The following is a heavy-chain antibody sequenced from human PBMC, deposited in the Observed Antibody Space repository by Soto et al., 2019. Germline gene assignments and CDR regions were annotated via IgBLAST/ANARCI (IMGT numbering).Heavy chain of an antibody. D-gene: IGHD6-13*01. CDR2: IDPRDSYT. Sequence: GESLKISCKGSGYSFTSYWLRCVRQMPGKGLERMGMIDPRDSYTNYSPSFQGHVTISADKSISTAYLQWSSLKASDTAMYYCARLVEEIAAAGTRDYWGQGTLVPVSS. J-gene: IGHJ4*02. CDR1: GYSFTSYW. CDR3: ARLVEEIAAAGTRDY. V-gene: IGHV5-10-1*01.